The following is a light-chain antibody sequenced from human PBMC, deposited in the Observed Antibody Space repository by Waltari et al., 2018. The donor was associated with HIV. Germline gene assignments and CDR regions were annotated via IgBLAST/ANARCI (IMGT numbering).Light chain of an antibody. CDR3: QLYGRSPLFT. V-gene: IGKV3-20*01. Sequence: EIVLTQSPGTLSLSPGERATLSCRASQSVSSTYLAWFQQKPGQPPRLLIYGASSMAPGIPDRFSGSGSGTDFTLTISSLEPDDFAVYYCQLYGRSPLFTFGPGTRVDIK. J-gene: IGKJ3*01. CDR1: QSVSSTY. CDR2: GAS.